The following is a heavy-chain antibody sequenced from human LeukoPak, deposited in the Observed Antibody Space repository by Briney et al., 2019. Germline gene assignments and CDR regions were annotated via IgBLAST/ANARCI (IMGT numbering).Heavy chain of an antibody. V-gene: IGHV1-18*01. D-gene: IGHD2-15*01. CDR1: GYTFSSYG. CDR3: AGSCSGGSCYSLPAFDI. J-gene: IGHJ3*02. CDR2: ISTYNGNT. Sequence: ASVKVSCEASGYTFSSYGISWVRQAPGQGLEWMGWISTYNGNTNYAQNLQGRVTMTTDTSTSTAYVELRSLRSDDTAMYYCAGSCSGGSCYSLPAFDIWGQGTMVTVSS.